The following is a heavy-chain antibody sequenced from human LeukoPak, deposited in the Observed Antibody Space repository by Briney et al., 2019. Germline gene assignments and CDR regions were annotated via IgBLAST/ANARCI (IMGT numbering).Heavy chain of an antibody. J-gene: IGHJ6*03. Sequence: ASVKVSCKASGGTFSSYAISWVRQAPGQGLEWMGGIIPIFGTANYAQKFQGRVTITADESTSTAYMELSSLRSEDTAVYYCARAAGDYVQYYYYMDVWGKGTTVTISS. CDR1: GGTFSSYA. CDR2: IIPIFGTA. V-gene: IGHV1-69*13. D-gene: IGHD4-17*01. CDR3: ARAAGDYVQYYYYMDV.